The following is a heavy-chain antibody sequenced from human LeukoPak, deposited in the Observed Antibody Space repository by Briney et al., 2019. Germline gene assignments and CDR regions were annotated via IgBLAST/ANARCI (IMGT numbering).Heavy chain of an antibody. Sequence: GGSLRLSCAASGFTFDDYAMHWVRQAPGKGLEWVSGISWNSGSIGYADSVKGRFTISRDNAKNSLYLQMNSLRAEDTALYYCAAYYGSGFGDIWGQGTMVTVSS. V-gene: IGHV3-9*01. D-gene: IGHD3-10*01. CDR3: AAYYGSGFGDI. CDR1: GFTFDDYA. J-gene: IGHJ3*02. CDR2: ISWNSGSI.